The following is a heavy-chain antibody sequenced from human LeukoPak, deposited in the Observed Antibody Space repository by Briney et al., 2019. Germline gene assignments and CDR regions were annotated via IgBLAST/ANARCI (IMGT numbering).Heavy chain of an antibody. CDR1: GFTFSSYN. J-gene: IGHJ4*02. D-gene: IGHD1-26*01. Sequence: KPGGSLRLSCAASGFTFSSYNMSWVRQAPGKGLEWVSAISGSGGSTYYADSAKGRFSISRDNSKNVLYLQMNSLRADDTAVFYCAKWEATPSTGSYYFDSWGQGTRVTVSS. V-gene: IGHV3-23*01. CDR2: ISGSGGST. CDR3: AKWEATPSTGSYYFDS.